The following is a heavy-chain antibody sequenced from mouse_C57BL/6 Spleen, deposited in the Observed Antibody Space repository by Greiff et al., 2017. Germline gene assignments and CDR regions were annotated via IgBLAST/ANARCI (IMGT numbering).Heavy chain of an antibody. Sequence: QVQLQQSGAELARPGASVKLSCKASGYTFTSYGISWVKQRTGQGLEWIGEIYPRSGNTYYNEKFKCKATLTADKSSSTAYMELRSLTSEDSAVYFCARSNYGSRYYFDYWGQGTTLTVSS. CDR2: IYPRSGNT. J-gene: IGHJ2*01. CDR1: GYTFTSYG. V-gene: IGHV1-81*01. CDR3: ARSNYGSRYYFDY. D-gene: IGHD1-1*01.